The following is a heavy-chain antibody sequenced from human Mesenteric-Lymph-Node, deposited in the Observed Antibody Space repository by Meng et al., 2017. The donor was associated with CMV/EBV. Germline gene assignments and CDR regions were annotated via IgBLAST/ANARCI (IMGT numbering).Heavy chain of an antibody. CDR1: GFTFSSYW. CDR3: ARERPAGYGVVTVPRYGMDV. CDR2: IKEDGSDK. D-gene: IGHD3-3*01. Sequence: GESLKISCAASGFTFSSYWMSWVRQAPGKGLEWVANIKEDGSDKYYVDSVKGRFTISRDNAKNSLYLQMNSLRAEDTAVYYCARERPAGYGVVTVPRYGMDVWGQGTTVTVSS. J-gene: IGHJ6*02. V-gene: IGHV3-7*01.